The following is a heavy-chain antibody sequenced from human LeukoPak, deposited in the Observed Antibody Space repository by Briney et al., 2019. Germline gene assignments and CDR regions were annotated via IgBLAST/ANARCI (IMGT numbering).Heavy chain of an antibody. CDR3: ARLLSPGWFDP. V-gene: IGHV4-38-2*02. J-gene: IGHJ5*02. Sequence: PSETLSLTCTVSGYSISSGYYWAWIRQPPGKGLEWIANVYYNGNTYYNSSLKSRVTISADTSKNQFSLNLRSVTAADTAVYYCARLLSPGWFDPWGQGTLVTVSS. CDR2: VYYNGNT. D-gene: IGHD2/OR15-2a*01. CDR1: GYSISSGYY.